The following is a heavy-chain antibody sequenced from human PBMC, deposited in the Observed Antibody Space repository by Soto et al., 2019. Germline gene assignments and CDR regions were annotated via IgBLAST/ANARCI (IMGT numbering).Heavy chain of an antibody. J-gene: IGHJ5*02. Sequence: EVQLLESGGGLVLPGGSLRLSCAASGVTFSTYAMAWVRQAPGKGLEWVSTISDTGGGTFYADSVKGRFTISRDNSKNTLYLQMQSLRAEDPAIYFCAIGRRKTSGSNTWFDPWGRGTQVTVSS. D-gene: IGHD2-15*01. V-gene: IGHV3-23*01. CDR1: GVTFSTYA. CDR2: ISDTGGGT. CDR3: AIGRRKTSGSNTWFDP.